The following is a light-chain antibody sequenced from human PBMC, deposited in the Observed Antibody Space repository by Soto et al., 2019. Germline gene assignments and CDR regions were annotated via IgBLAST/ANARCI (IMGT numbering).Light chain of an antibody. CDR2: KAS. Sequence: DIQMTQSPSTLSASVGDRVTITCRASQTISSYLDWYQQKPGKAPKLLIYKASTLQSGVPSRFSGSGSGTEFTLTISSLQPDDFATYYCQHYNSYSAAFGGGTKVDIK. V-gene: IGKV1-5*03. CDR3: QHYNSYSAA. CDR1: QTISSY. J-gene: IGKJ4*01.